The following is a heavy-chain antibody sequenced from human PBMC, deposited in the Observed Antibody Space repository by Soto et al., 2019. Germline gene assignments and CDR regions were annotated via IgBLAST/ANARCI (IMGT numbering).Heavy chain of an antibody. CDR2: IIPIFGSA. D-gene: IGHD6-13*01. J-gene: IGHJ6*02. V-gene: IGHV1-69*01. Sequence: QVQLVQSGAEVKKPGSSVKVSCKASGGTFSSFAISWVRQAPGQGLQWMGGIIPIFGSAAYTQNFQGRVTITVDESTTTAYMELSSLRSEDTAVYYCARGLRGLMAAACTDRHYYGIDVWGQGTTVTVSS. CDR1: GGTFSSFA. CDR3: ARGLRGLMAAACTDRHYYGIDV.